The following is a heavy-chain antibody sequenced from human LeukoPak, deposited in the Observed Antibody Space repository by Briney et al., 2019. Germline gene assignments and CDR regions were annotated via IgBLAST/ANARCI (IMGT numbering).Heavy chain of an antibody. CDR2: INAGNGNT. J-gene: IGHJ5*02. D-gene: IGHD2-2*01. CDR3: ARDLVAYCSSTSCYGIDP. V-gene: IGHV1-3*01. CDR1: GYTFTSYA. Sequence: ASVKVSCKASGYTFTSYAMHWVRQAPGQRLEWMGWINAGNGNTKYSQKFQGRVTITRDTSASTAYMELSSPRSEDTAVYYCARDLVAYCSSTSCYGIDPWGQGTLVTASS.